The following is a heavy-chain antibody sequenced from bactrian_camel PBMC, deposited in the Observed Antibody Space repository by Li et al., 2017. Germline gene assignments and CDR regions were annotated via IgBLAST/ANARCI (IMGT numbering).Heavy chain of an antibody. CDR3: AADWGVRGSCLNVNEYNY. V-gene: IGHV3S1*01. CDR2: LDNSDGST. Sequence: HVQLVESGGGSVQAGGSLRLSCLASGSLPSNYCMGWFRQAPGKEREGVANLDNSDGSTKYADPVKGRFTISRDNAKNTLYLQLNGLKTEDTAMYYCAADWGVRGSCLNVNEYNYWGQGTQVTVS. J-gene: IGHJ4*01. D-gene: IGHD2*01. CDR1: GSLPSNYC.